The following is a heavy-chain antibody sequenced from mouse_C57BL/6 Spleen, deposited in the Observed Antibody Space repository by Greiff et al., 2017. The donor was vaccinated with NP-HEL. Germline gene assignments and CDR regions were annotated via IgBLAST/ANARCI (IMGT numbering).Heavy chain of an antibody. CDR1: GYAFSSSW. CDR3: ARGSNFDY. D-gene: IGHD1-1*01. CDR2: IYPGDGDT. V-gene: IGHV1-82*01. J-gene: IGHJ2*01. Sequence: QVQLQQSGPELVKPGASVKISCKASGYAFSSSWMNWVKQSPGKGLEWIGRIYPGDGDTNYNGKFKGKATLTADKSSSTAYMQLSSLTSEDSAVYFCARGSNFDYWGQGTTLTVSS.